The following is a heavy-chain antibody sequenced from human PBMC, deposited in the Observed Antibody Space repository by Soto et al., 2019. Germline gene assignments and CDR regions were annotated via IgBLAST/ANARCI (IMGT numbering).Heavy chain of an antibody. CDR1: GGNFGNYC. J-gene: IGHJ4*02. CDR2: IKQDGSEK. CDR3: AREGVLPFDS. D-gene: IGHD3-10*01. Sequence: VGPLRLCYAVSGGNFGNYCMSWVRQAPRKGLEWVANIKQDGSEKYYVDSVKGRFTISRDNAKNSLHLQMNSLRAEDTAVYYCAREGVLPFDSGGQGTLVNVS. V-gene: IGHV3-7*05.